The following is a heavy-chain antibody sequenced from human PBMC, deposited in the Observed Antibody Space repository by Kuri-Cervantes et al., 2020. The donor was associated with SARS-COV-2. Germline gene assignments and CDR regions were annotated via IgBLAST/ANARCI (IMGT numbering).Heavy chain of an antibody. CDR1: GGSISSSN. Sequence: ETLSLTCAVSGGSISSSNWWSWVRQAPGKGLEWVSAISGSGGSTYYADSVKGRFTISRDNSISTAYLQWSSLKASDTAMYYCARLEAARPEYYFDYWGQGTLVTVSS. J-gene: IGHJ4*02. CDR2: ISGSGGST. V-gene: IGHV3-23*01. CDR3: ARLEAARPEYYFDY. D-gene: IGHD6-6*01.